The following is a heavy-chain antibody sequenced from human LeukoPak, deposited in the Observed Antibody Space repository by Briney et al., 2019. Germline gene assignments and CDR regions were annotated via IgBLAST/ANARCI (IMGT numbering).Heavy chain of an antibody. CDR2: IYSSGST. V-gene: IGHV4-59*01. Sequence: SETLSLTCTVSNGSITGYYWSWIRQSPGRGLEWIGYIYSSGSTNYNPSLQSRVTISIDTSKNHFSLKLSSVTAADTAVYYCARDQGGSYYDSSGYYYPWFDPWGQGTLVTVSS. D-gene: IGHD3-22*01. J-gene: IGHJ5*02. CDR3: ARDQGGSYYDSSGYYYPWFDP. CDR1: NGSITGYY.